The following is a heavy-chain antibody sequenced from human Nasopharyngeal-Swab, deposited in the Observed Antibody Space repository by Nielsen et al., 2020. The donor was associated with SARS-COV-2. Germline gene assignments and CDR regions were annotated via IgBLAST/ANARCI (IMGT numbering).Heavy chain of an antibody. J-gene: IGHJ1*01. CDR1: GYTLPKFD. D-gene: IGHD5-24*01. CDR2: MEPDNAKT. V-gene: IGHV1-8*01. CDR3: ARMMAGFDGYLQN. Sequence: ASVKVSCKVSGYTLPKFDIHWVRQAPGRGLEWVGRMEPDNAKTVYAQNFQGRVNMTWNTSISTVYMELSSLRSEVTAVYYCARMMAGFDGYLQNWGQGSQVTVSS.